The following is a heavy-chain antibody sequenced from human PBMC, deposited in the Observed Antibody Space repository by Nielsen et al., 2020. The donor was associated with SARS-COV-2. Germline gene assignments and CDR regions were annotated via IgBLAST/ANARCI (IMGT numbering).Heavy chain of an antibody. Sequence: GESLKISCAASGFTFDDYGMSWVRQAPGKGLEWVSGINWNGGSTGYADSAKGRFTISRDNAKNSLYLQMNSLRAEDTAVYYCARSGYLGYCSSTSCLNWFDPWGQGTLVTVSS. CDR3: ARSGYLGYCSSTSCLNWFDP. D-gene: IGHD2-2*01. CDR2: INWNGGST. CDR1: GFTFDDYG. V-gene: IGHV3-20*04. J-gene: IGHJ5*02.